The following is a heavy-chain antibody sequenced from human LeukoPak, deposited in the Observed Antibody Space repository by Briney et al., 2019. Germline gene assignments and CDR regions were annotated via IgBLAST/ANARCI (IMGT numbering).Heavy chain of an antibody. V-gene: IGHV1-46*01. Sequence: ASVKVSCKASGYIFTSYYMHWVRQAPGQGLEWMGIINPSGGSTSYAQKFQGRVTMTRDMSTSTVYMELSSLRSEDTAVYYCARTHVDTAMVWDYYYMDVWGKGTTVTVSS. CDR2: INPSGGST. J-gene: IGHJ6*03. CDR1: GYIFTSYY. CDR3: ARTHVDTAMVWDYYYMDV. D-gene: IGHD5-18*01.